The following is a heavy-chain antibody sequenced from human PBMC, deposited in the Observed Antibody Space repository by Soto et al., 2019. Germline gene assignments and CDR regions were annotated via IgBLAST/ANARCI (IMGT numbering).Heavy chain of an antibody. V-gene: IGHV1-46*03. CDR1: GYTFTIYY. CDR2: INPNVGST. D-gene: IGHD3-10*01. J-gene: IGHJ4*02. Sequence: QVQLVQSGAEVKNPGASVTVSCRASGYTFTIYYIHWVRQAPGQGLEWMAIINPNVGSTNYAQRFQGRVTVTRDTSTSIVYLELSSLRSEETAVYYCSRGLGSGDYWGQGTLVTVSS. CDR3: SRGLGSGDY.